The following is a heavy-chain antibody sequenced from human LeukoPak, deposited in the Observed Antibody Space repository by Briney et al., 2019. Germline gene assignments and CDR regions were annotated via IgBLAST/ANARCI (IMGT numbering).Heavy chain of an antibody. J-gene: IGHJ4*02. CDR1: GGSINGYY. V-gene: IGHV4-4*07. CDR3: TREESYLGY. Sequence: SETLSLTCTVSGGSINGYYWTWIRQPAGKGLEWIGRIYSSGSTNYNPSLKSRVTMSIDTSKNQFSLKVNSVTAADTAVYYCTREESYLGYWGQGTLVTVSS. CDR2: IYSSGST.